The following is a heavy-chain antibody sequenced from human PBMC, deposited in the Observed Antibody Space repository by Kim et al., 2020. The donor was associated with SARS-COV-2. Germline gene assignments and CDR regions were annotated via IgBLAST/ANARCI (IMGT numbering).Heavy chain of an antibody. CDR1: GYSISSGYY. CDR2: IYHSGST. D-gene: IGHD3-22*01. Sequence: SETLSLTCTVSGYSISSGYYWGWIRQPPGKGLEWIGSIYHSGSTYYNPSLKSRVTISVDTSKNQFSLKLSSVTAADTAVYYCARDYYYDSSGYYPVGVFDAFDIWGQGTMVTVSS. J-gene: IGHJ3*02. CDR3: ARDYYYDSSGYYPVGVFDAFDI. V-gene: IGHV4-38-2*02.